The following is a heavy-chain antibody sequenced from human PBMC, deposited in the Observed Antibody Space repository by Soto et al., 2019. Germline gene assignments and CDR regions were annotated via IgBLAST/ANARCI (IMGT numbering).Heavy chain of an antibody. CDR1: GFTFRFYD. D-gene: IGHD6-19*01. V-gene: IGHV3-30*03. J-gene: IGHJ4*02. Sequence: GGSLRLSCATSGFTFRFYDMHWVRQAPGKGLEWVAIISRDGNNKDYGDSVKGRFTISRDNSKNTLYLQMNSLRAEDTAVYYCAAPYSTGHRLLGYWGQGTLVTVSS. CDR3: AAPYSTGHRLLGY. CDR2: ISRDGNNK.